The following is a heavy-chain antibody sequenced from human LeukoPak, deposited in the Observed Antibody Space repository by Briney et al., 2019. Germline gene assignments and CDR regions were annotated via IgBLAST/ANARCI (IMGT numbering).Heavy chain of an antibody. CDR2: IYPGDSDT. V-gene: IGHV5-51*01. Sequence: GESLKISCKGSGYSFTSYWIGWVRQMPGKGLEWMGIIYPGDSDTRYSPSFQGQVTISADKSISTAYRQWSSLKASDTAMYYCATESYDILTGYYFDYWGQGTLVTVSS. CDR3: ATESYDILTGYYFDY. D-gene: IGHD3-9*01. CDR1: GYSFTSYW. J-gene: IGHJ4*02.